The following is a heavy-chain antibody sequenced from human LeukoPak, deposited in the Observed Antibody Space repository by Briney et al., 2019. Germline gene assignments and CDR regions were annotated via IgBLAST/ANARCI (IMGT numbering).Heavy chain of an antibody. Sequence: SETLSLTCTVSGGSISSSSYYWGWIRQPPGKGLEWIGSIYYSGSTYYNPSLKSRVTISVDTSKNQFSLKLSSVSAADTAVYYCARHKISVAGTRDFDYWGQGTLVTVSS. CDR3: ARHKISVAGTRDFDY. J-gene: IGHJ4*02. CDR2: IYYSGST. D-gene: IGHD6-19*01. V-gene: IGHV4-39*01. CDR1: GGSISSSSYY.